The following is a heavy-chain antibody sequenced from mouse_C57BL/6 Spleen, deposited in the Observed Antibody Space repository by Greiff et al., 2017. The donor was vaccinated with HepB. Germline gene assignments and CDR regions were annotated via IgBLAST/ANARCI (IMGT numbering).Heavy chain of an antibody. D-gene: IGHD1-1*01. Sequence: QVQLKQSGPELVKPGASVKISCKASGYAFSSSWMNWVKQRPGKGLEWIGRIYPGDGDTNYNGKFKGKATLTADKSSSTAYMQLSSLTSEDSAVYFCALDYYGSSYEAYWGQGTLFTVSA. CDR1: GYAFSSSW. V-gene: IGHV1-82*01. CDR2: IYPGDGDT. J-gene: IGHJ3*01. CDR3: ALDYYGSSYEAY.